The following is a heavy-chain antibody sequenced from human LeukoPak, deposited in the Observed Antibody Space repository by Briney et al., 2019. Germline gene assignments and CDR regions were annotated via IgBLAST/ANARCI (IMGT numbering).Heavy chain of an antibody. D-gene: IGHD3-10*01. Sequence: SETLSLTCSVSDDSITMYYWSWIRQSPGKGLECIGYIHYTGSTNYNPSLKSRVIISVETSKNQFSLKLKSVTAADTAVYYCARGGYYGSGNDFRFDPWGQGTLVTVSS. CDR1: DDSITMYY. V-gene: IGHV4-59*01. J-gene: IGHJ5*02. CDR3: ARGGYYGSGNDFRFDP. CDR2: IHYTGST.